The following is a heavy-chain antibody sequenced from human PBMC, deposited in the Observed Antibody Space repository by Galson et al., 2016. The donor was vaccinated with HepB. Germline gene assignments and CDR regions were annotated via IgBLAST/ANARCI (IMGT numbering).Heavy chain of an antibody. CDR2: ISGSGGTT. J-gene: IGHJ2*01. CDR3: ARGSPKSSPFDL. CDR1: GFTFSSYG. Sequence: SLRLSCAASGFTFSSYGMSWVRQAPGKGLEWVSVISGSGGTTDYADSVKGRFTVSRDNSKNTLYLQMNVLRAGDTAVYSCARGSPKSSPFDLWGRGTLVTVSS. V-gene: IGHV3-23*01. D-gene: IGHD6-19*01.